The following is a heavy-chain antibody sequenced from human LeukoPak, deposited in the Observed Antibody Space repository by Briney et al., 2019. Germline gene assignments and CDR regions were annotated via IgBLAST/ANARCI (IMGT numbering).Heavy chain of an antibody. Sequence: GGSLRLSCTASGSTFSSYAMSWVRQAPGKGLEYVSTISAGGGSTFYADSMKGRSAISRDNSRNTVYLQMNSLRVEDTAVYYCARGGGLLWLGESPNCFGTWGQGTLVTVSS. CDR3: ARGGGLLWLGESPNCFGT. CDR1: GSTFSSYA. J-gene: IGHJ5*02. CDR2: ISAGGGST. V-gene: IGHV3-23*01. D-gene: IGHD3-10*01.